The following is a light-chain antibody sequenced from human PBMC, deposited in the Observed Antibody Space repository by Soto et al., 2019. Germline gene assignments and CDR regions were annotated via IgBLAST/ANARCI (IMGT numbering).Light chain of an antibody. Sequence: DIVMTQSPDSLAVSLGEGATINCKSSQSVLYSSNNKNYLAWYQQKPGQPPKLLIYWASTREYGVPDRFSGSGSGTDFTRTISSLQAEDVAVYYCQQYYDTSYTFGQGTKLEIK. CDR1: QSVLYSSNNKNY. CDR2: WAS. V-gene: IGKV4-1*01. CDR3: QQYYDTSYT. J-gene: IGKJ2*01.